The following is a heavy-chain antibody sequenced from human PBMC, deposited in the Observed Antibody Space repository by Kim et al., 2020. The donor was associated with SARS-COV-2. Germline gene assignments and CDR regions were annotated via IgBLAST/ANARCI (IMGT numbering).Heavy chain of an antibody. Sequence: SETLSLTCAVYGGSFSGYYWSWIRQPPGKGLEWIGEINHSGSTNYNPSLKSRATISVDTSKNQFSLKLSSVTAADTAVYYCARGLEYYDSSGFFFHLKKYYFDYWGQGTLVTVSS. CDR1: GGSFSGYY. CDR2: INHSGST. D-gene: IGHD3-22*01. J-gene: IGHJ4*02. CDR3: ARGLEYYDSSGFFFHLKKYYFDY. V-gene: IGHV4-34*01.